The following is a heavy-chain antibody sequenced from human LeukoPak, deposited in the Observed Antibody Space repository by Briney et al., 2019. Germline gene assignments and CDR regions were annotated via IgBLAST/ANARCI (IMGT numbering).Heavy chain of an antibody. J-gene: IGHJ4*02. CDR1: GYTFSSGYY. CDR3: ARGAYYNFWSGFYYSPHFDY. Sequence: GASVKVFCKASGYTFSSGYYLHWVRQAPGQGLEWMGWINPNNGDTNYAQKFQGRVTMTRDTSISTAYMELSRLRSDDAAVYFCARGAYYNFWSGFYYSPHFDYWGQGTLVTVSS. CDR2: INPNNGDT. V-gene: IGHV1-2*02. D-gene: IGHD3-3*01.